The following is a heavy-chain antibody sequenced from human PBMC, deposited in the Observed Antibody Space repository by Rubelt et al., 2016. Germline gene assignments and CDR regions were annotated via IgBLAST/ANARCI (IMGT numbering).Heavy chain of an antibody. CDR2: INHSGST. CDR1: GGSFSGYY. J-gene: IGHJ4*02. Sequence: QVQLQQWGAGLLKPSETLSLTCAVYGGSFSGYYWSWIRQPPGKGLEWIGEINHSGSTNYNPPLMGLVTLSVATSKNPFSLKRSSVTAADTAGYYCARGKGRRRAPMDYWGQGTLVTVSS. CDR3: ARGKGRRRAPMDY. V-gene: IGHV4-34*01.